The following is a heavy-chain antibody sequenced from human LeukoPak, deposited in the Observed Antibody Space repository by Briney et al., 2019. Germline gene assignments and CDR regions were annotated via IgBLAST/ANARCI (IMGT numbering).Heavy chain of an antibody. CDR2: IYYSGST. J-gene: IGHJ4*02. V-gene: IGHV4-39*07. CDR3: ARDFNGATVTTWGY. Sequence: SETLSLTCTVSGGSISSSSYYWGWIRQPPGKGLEWIGSIYYSGSTYYNPSLKSRVTISVDTSKNQFSLKLSSVTAADTAVYYCARDFNGATVTTWGYWGQGTLVTVSS. D-gene: IGHD4-17*01. CDR1: GGSISSSSYY.